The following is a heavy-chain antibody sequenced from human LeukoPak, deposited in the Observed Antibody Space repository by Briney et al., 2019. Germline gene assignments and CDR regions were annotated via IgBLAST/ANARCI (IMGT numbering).Heavy chain of an antibody. D-gene: IGHD3-16*01. CDR1: GYTFTAYY. Sequence: ASVKVSCKASGYTFTAYYIQWVRQAPGQGLEWMGTIRPGDTRTTYAQKFQGRVTMTWDMSTTTGFMELSSLRSEDTAVYYCVREKSGGTYDYWGQGTLVTVSS. J-gene: IGHJ4*02. CDR3: VREKSGGTYDY. V-gene: IGHV1-46*01. CDR2: IRPGDTRT.